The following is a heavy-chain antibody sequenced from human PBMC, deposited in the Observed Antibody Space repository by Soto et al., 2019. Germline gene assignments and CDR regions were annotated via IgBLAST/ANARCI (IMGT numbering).Heavy chain of an antibody. CDR3: ARAPDYYGSGSLWFDP. Sequence: SVKVSCKASGGTFSSYTISWVRQAPGQGLEWMGRIIPILGIANYAQKFQGRVTITADKSTSTAYMELSSLRSEDTAVYYCARAPDYYGSGSLWFDPWGQGTLVTVSS. D-gene: IGHD3-10*01. J-gene: IGHJ5*02. CDR1: GGTFSSYT. CDR2: IIPILGIA. V-gene: IGHV1-69*02.